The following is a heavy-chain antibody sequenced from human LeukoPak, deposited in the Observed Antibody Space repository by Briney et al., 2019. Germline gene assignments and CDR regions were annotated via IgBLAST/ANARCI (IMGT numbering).Heavy chain of an antibody. CDR3: ARSTYYDFWSGNLIFDY. D-gene: IGHD3-3*01. CDR2: IYYSGNT. V-gene: IGHV4-59*01. CDR1: GGSISSYY. J-gene: IGHJ4*02. Sequence: NPSETLSLTCTVSGGSISSYYWSWIRQPPGKGLEWIGNIYYSGNTNYNPSLKSRVTISVDTSKNQFSLKLSSVTAADTAVYYCARSTYYDFWSGNLIFDYWGQGTLVTVSS.